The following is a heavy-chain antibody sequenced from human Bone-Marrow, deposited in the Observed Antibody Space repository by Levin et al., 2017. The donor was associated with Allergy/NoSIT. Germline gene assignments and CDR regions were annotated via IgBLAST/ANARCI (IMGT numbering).Heavy chain of an antibody. D-gene: IGHD6-19*01. V-gene: IGHV1-69*01. J-gene: IGHJ4*02. CDR2: FLPMFATA. CDR1: RGILSSYA. CDR3: ARGGDKGTYVAGGYFLDY. Sequence: KRGESLKISCKVSRGILSSYAITRVRQVPGQGLEWMGGFLPMFATATVAQRFQGRVTFSADESTTTAHMELTSLTADDTAMYYCARGGDKGTYVAGGYFLDYWGQGTLVTVSS.